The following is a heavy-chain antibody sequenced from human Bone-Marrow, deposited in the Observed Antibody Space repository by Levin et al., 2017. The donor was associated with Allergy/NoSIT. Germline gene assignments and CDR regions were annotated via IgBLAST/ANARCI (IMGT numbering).Heavy chain of an antibody. D-gene: IGHD6-13*01. J-gene: IGHJ4*02. V-gene: IGHV4-34*01. Sequence: SQTLSLTCAVYGGSFSGSYWSWIRQPPRKGLEWIGEINHSGSTNYNPSLKSRVTISVDTSKNQFSLTLSSVTAADTAVYYCARGFDSSSWDHLAYWGQGTLVTVSS. CDR1: GGSFSGSY. CDR3: ARGFDSSSWDHLAY. CDR2: INHSGST.